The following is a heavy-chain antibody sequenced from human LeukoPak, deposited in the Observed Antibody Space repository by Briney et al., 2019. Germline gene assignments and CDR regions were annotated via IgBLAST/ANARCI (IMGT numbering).Heavy chain of an antibody. CDR2: INPNGGST. Sequence: ASVTVSCKASGYTFTSYYIHWVRQAPGQGLEWMGIINPNGGSTRYAQKFQGRVTMTRDTSTSTVYMELSSLRSEDTAVYYCARAYYDSSGYGGFDYWGQGTLVTVSS. CDR3: ARAYYDSSGYGGFDY. D-gene: IGHD3-22*01. V-gene: IGHV1-46*01. J-gene: IGHJ4*02. CDR1: GYTFTSYY.